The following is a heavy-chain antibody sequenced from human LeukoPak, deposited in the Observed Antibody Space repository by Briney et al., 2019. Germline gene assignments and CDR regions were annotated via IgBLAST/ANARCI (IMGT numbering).Heavy chain of an antibody. CDR2: ISGSGGST. J-gene: IGHJ4*02. D-gene: IGHD1-26*01. CDR1: GFTFSSYA. CDR3: AKSQDGGRLFHFDY. Sequence: GGSLRLSCAASGFTFSSYAMSWVRQAPGKGLEWVSVISGSGGSTYSADSVKGRFTISRDNSKNTLYLQMNSLRAEDTAVYFCAKSQDGGRLFHFDYWGQGTLVTVSS. V-gene: IGHV3-23*01.